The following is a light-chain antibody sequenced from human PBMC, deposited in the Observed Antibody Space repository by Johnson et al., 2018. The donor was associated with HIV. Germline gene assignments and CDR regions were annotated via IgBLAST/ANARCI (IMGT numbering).Light chain of an antibody. Sequence: QSVLTQPPSVSAAPGQKVTISCSGSSSNIGNNYVSWYQQLPGTAPKLLIYDNNKRPSGIPDRFSGSKSGTSATLGITGLQTGDEADYYCGTWDNSLSAYVFGTGTNCTVL. CDR3: GTWDNSLSAYV. CDR1: SSNIGNNY. V-gene: IGLV1-51*01. J-gene: IGLJ1*01. CDR2: DNN.